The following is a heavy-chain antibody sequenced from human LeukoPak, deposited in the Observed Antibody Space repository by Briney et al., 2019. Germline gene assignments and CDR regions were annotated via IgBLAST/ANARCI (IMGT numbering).Heavy chain of an antibody. J-gene: IGHJ4*02. CDR2: ISSSSSYI. CDR1: GFTFTSYS. V-gene: IGHV3-21*01. CDR3: ARRGSYYFDY. Sequence: GGSLRLSCAASGFTFTSYSMNWVRQAPGKGLEWVSSISSSSSYIYYAGSVKGRFTISRDNAKNSLYLQMNSLRAEDTAVYYCARRGSYYFDYWGQGTLVTVSS. D-gene: IGHD3-10*01.